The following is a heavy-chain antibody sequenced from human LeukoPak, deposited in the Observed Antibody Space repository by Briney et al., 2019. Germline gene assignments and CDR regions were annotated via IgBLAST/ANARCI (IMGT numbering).Heavy chain of an antibody. CDR3: ARGTSYYDILTGYYYYYMDV. CDR1: GYTFTGYY. J-gene: IGHJ6*03. CDR2: INPNSGGT. V-gene: IGHV1-2*02. D-gene: IGHD3-9*01. Sequence: ASVKVSCKASGYTFTGYYMHWVRQAPGQGLEWMGWINPNSGGTNYAQKFQGRVTMTRDTSISTAYMELSSLRSDDTAVYYCARGTSYYDILTGYYYYYMDVWGKGTTVTISS.